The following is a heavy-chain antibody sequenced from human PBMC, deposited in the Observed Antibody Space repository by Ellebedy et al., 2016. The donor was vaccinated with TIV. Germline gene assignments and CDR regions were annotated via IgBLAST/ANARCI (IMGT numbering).Heavy chain of an antibody. CDR2: IISGTSDI. CDR1: GFPFSSYS. Sequence: PGGSLRLSCAASGFPFSSYSMFWVRQAPGKGLEWVSYIISGTSDIYNAESGKGRVTISRDNAKNSLYLKMDSLRDEDTAVYYCAAGYSGGLYGIDYWGQGTLVIVSS. V-gene: IGHV3-48*02. D-gene: IGHD6-19*01. J-gene: IGHJ4*02. CDR3: AAGYSGGLYGIDY.